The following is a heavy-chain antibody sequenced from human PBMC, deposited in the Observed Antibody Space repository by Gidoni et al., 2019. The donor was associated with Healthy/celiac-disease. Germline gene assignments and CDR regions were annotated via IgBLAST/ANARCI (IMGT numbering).Heavy chain of an antibody. J-gene: IGHJ2*01. Sequence: EVQLVESGGGLVQPGGSLRLSCAASGFTFSSYSMNWVRQAPGKGLEWVSYISSSSSTIYYADSVKGRFTISRDNAKNSLYLQMNSLRDEDTAVYYCARINYYDSSGYYRSYWYFDLWGRGTLVTVSS. CDR2: ISSSSSTI. D-gene: IGHD3-22*01. CDR1: GFTFSSYS. CDR3: ARINYYDSSGYYRSYWYFDL. V-gene: IGHV3-48*02.